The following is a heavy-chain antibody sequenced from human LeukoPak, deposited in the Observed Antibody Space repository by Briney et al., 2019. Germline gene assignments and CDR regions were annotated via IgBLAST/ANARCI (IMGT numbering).Heavy chain of an antibody. CDR2: TRNKANSYTT. Sequence: GGSLRLSCAASGFTFSDHYMDWVRQAPGKGLEWVGRTRNKANSYTTEYAASVKGRFTISRDDSKNSLYLQMNSLRAEDTAVYYCAKMALIVVVPAAGFDPWGQGTLVTVSS. V-gene: IGHV3-72*01. D-gene: IGHD2-2*01. J-gene: IGHJ5*02. CDR3: AKMALIVVVPAAGFDP. CDR1: GFTFSDHY.